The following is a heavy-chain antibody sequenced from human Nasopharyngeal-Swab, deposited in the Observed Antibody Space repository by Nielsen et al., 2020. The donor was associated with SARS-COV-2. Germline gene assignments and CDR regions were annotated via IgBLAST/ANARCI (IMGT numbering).Heavy chain of an antibody. V-gene: IGHV1-69*13. CDR1: VGSFSSYA. CDR2: IIPAFGTP. J-gene: IGHJ6*02. Sequence: SEKVSCKASVGSFSSYAISWVRQAPGHGLAGMGGIIPAFGTPTYAQDSAQDLQGRVTISADESTSTAYMELSSLRSEDTAVYYCARGKGTSYYYYYGMDVWGQGTTVTVSS. D-gene: IGHD1/OR15-1a*01. CDR3: ARGKGTSYYYYYGMDV.